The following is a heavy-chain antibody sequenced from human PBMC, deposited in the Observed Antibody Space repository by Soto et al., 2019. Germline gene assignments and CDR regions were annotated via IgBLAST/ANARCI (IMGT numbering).Heavy chain of an antibody. CDR1: GFSLSTSGMC. D-gene: IGHD6-13*01. J-gene: IGHJ6*02. V-gene: IGHV2-70*01. CDR3: ARIRRIAAAGYYYYYYGMDV. Sequence: SGPTLVNPTQTLTLTCTFSGFSLSTSGMCVSWIRQPPGKALEWLALIDWDDDKYYSTSLKTRLTISKDTSKNQVVLTMTNMDPVDTATYYCARIRRIAAAGYYYYYYGMDVWGQGTTVTVSS. CDR2: IDWDDDK.